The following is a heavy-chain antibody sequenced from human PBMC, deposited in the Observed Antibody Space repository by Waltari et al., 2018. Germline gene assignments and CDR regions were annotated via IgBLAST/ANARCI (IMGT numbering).Heavy chain of an antibody. V-gene: IGHV4-38-2*01. CDR2: IYHSGGT. J-gene: IGHJ4*02. CDR3: ARASGNYYFDN. D-gene: IGHD1-1*01. CDR1: GYSILSTYY. Sequence: QVQLQESGPGLVKPSETLSLTCAVSGYSILSTYYWGWIRQPPGKGLGWFATIYHSGGTYYNPSLESRVTISADTSRNQFSLKLNSVTAADTAVYYCARASGNYYFDNWGQGTLVTVSS.